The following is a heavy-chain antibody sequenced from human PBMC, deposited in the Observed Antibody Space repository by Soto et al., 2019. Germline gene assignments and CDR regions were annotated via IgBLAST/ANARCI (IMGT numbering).Heavy chain of an antibody. V-gene: IGHV4-34*01. Sequence: PSETLSLTCAVYGGSFSGYYWIWIRQPPGKGLEWIGEINHSGSTNYNPSLKSRVTISVDTSKNQFSLKLSSVTAADTAVYYCARSPRRYPLRSWRFDYWGQGTLVTVSS. CDR2: INHSGST. J-gene: IGHJ4*02. CDR3: ARSPRRYPLRSWRFDY. CDR1: GGSFSGYY. D-gene: IGHD3-3*01.